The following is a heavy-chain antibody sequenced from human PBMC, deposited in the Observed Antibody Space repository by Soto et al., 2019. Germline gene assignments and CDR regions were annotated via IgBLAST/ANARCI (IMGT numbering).Heavy chain of an antibody. Sequence: QLQLQESGPGLVKPSETLSLTCTVSGGSISSSSYYWGWIRQPPGKGLEWIGSIYYSGSTYYNPSLKSRVTISVDTSKNQFSLKLSSVTAADTAVYYCARHAPYDFWSGYYGGTLVDYRGQGTLVTVSS. CDR2: IYYSGST. D-gene: IGHD3-3*01. CDR1: GGSISSSSYY. CDR3: ARHAPYDFWSGYYGGTLVDY. V-gene: IGHV4-39*01. J-gene: IGHJ4*02.